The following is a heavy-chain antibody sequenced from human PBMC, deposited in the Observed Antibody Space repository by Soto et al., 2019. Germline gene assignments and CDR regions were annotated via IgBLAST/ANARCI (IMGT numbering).Heavy chain of an antibody. CDR1: GGSISSGGYY. CDR2: IYYSGST. Sequence: SETLSVTCTVSGGSISSGGYYWSWIRQHPGKGLEWIGYIYYSGSTYYNPSLKSRVTISVDTSKNQFSLKLSSVTAADTAVYYCARDLKVLAARPNYYYGMDVWGQGTTVTVSS. J-gene: IGHJ6*02. CDR3: ARDLKVLAARPNYYYGMDV. D-gene: IGHD6-6*01. V-gene: IGHV4-31*03.